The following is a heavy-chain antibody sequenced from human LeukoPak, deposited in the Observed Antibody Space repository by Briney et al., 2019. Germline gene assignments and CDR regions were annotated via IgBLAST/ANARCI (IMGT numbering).Heavy chain of an antibody. V-gene: IGHV1-69*05. CDR1: GGTFSSYA. CDR2: IIPIFGTA. J-gene: IGHJ4*02. CDR3: ARTPGSSYDFWSGPPRGYFDY. Sequence: ASVKVSCKASGGTFSSYAISWVGQAPGQGLEWMGGIIPIFGTANYAQKFQGRVTITTDESTSTAYMELSSLRSEDTAVYYCARTPGSSYDFWSGPPRGYFDYWGQGTLVTVSS. D-gene: IGHD3-3*01.